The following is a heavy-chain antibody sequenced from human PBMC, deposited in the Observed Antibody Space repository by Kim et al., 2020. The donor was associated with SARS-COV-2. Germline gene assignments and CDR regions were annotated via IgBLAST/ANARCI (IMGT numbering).Heavy chain of an antibody. Sequence: DSVKGRVTISRDNAKNSLYLQMTSLRAEDTGFYYCAIGHLGINYWGQGTQVTVSS. CDR3: AIGHLGINY. J-gene: IGHJ4*02. V-gene: IGHV3-48*03. D-gene: IGHD1-26*01.